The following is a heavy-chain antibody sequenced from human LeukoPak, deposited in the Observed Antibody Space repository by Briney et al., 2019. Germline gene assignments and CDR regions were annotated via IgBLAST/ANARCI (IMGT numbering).Heavy chain of an antibody. J-gene: IGHJ6*03. V-gene: IGHV3-30*02. CDR1: GFTFSSYG. CDR3: AKTLETRYDFWSGSAKGPYYYYMDV. Sequence: GGSLRLSCAASGFTFSSYGMHWVRQAPGKGLEWVAFIRYDGSNKYYADSVKGRFTISRDNSKNTLYLQMNSLRAEDTAVYYCAKTLETRYDFWSGSAKGPYYYYMDVWGKGTTVTVSS. D-gene: IGHD3-3*01. CDR2: IRYDGSNK.